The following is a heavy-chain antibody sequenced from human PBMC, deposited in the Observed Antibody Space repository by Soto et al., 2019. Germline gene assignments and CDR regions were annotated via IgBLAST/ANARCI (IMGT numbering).Heavy chain of an antibody. CDR3: ARDRGDGYNYSYFDY. CDR2: IYYSGRT. CDR1: GGSISSGGYY. J-gene: IGHJ4*02. Sequence: QVQLQESGPGLLKPSQTLSLTCTVSGGSISSGGYYCSWLRQHPGKGLEWIGYIYYSGRTYYNPSLKSRVTISVDTSKNQFSLKLSSVTAADTAVYYCARDRGDGYNYSYFDYWGQGTLVTVSS. D-gene: IGHD5-12*01. V-gene: IGHV4-31*03.